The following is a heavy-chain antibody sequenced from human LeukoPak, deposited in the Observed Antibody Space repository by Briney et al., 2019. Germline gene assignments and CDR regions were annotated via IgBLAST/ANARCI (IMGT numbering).Heavy chain of an antibody. V-gene: IGHV3-30*02. CDR2: IRFDGSNK. CDR3: AEDQVDSSSWLFDY. D-gene: IGHD6-13*01. Sequence: PGGSLRLSCAASGFTFSSYGMHWVRQVPGKGLEWVAFIRFDGSNKYYVDSVKGRFTISRDDSKNTLYLQTNSLRAEDAAVYYCAEDQVDSSSWLFDYWGQGTLVTVSS. CDR1: GFTFSSYG. J-gene: IGHJ4*02.